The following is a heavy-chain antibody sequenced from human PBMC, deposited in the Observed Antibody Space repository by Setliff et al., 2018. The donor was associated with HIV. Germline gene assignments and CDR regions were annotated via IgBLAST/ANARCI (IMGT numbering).Heavy chain of an antibody. Sequence: GASVKVSCKASGYAFSAYDFNWVRQAPGQGLEWVGSMSPQSDNTVYAQKFLGRVTMTMDTSIGTAYMELSSLRSEDTAVYYCARGPEEGDCSGGSCYGNFDPWGQGTLVTV. V-gene: IGHV1-8*02. CDR3: ARGPEEGDCSGGSCYGNFDP. D-gene: IGHD2-15*01. CDR1: GYAFSAYD. CDR2: MSPQSDNT. J-gene: IGHJ5*02.